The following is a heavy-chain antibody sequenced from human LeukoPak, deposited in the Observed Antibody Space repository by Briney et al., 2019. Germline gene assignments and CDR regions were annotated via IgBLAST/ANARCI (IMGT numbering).Heavy chain of an antibody. Sequence: ASVKVSCKTSGGTFSSYGVSWVRQAPGQGVEWMGGIVPMFGTTNYTQNFQGRVTITEEESTSTAYMELSSLRSEDTAVYYCARTCMSGTCPRTWLDPWGQGTLVTVSS. CDR3: ARTCMSGTCPRTWLDP. CDR2: IVPMFGTT. D-gene: IGHD1/OR15-1a*01. V-gene: IGHV1-69*13. CDR1: GGTFSSYG. J-gene: IGHJ5*02.